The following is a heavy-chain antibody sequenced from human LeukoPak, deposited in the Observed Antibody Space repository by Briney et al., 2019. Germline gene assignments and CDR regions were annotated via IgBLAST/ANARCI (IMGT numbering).Heavy chain of an antibody. CDR3: AKDTQYSGSYDGMDV. CDR1: GFTFDDYA. J-gene: IGHJ6*01. Sequence: GGSLRLSCAASGFTFDDYARHWVRQAPGKGLEWVSLISGDGGSTYYADSVKGRFTISIDNSKNYLYLQMNSLRNEDAGLYYCAKDTQYSGSYDGMDVWGQGTTVTVSS. CDR2: ISGDGGST. V-gene: IGHV3-43*02. D-gene: IGHD1-26*01.